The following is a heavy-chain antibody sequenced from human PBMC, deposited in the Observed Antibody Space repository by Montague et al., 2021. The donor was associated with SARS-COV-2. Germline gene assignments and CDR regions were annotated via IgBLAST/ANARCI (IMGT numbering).Heavy chain of an antibody. CDR3: ARGDIVATQGAYCYYGMDV. CDR1: GFTFSSYD. CDR2: IGTAGDT. D-gene: IGHD5-12*01. J-gene: IGHJ6*02. V-gene: IGHV3-13*01. Sequence: SLSLSCAASGFTFSSYDMHWVRQATGKGLEWVSAIGTAGDTYYPGSVKGRFTISRENAKNSLYLQMNSLRAGDTAVYYCARGDIVATQGAYCYYGMDVWGQGTTVTVSS.